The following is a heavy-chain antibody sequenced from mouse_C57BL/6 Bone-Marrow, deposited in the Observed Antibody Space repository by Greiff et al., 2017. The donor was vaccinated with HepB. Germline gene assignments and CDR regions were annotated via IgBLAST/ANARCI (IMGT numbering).Heavy chain of an antibody. D-gene: IGHD2-1*01. Sequence: VQLQESGPSLVRPSPTLSLTCTVTGFSINSDCYWIWIRQFPGNKLEYIGYTFYSGITYYNPSLESRTYITRDTSKNQFSLKLSSVTTEDTATYYCARDNPPIFYGNPSWFAYWGQGTLVTVSA. CDR2: TFYSGIT. CDR3: ARDNPPIFYGNPSWFAY. J-gene: IGHJ3*01. V-gene: IGHV3-3*01. CDR1: GFSINSDCY.